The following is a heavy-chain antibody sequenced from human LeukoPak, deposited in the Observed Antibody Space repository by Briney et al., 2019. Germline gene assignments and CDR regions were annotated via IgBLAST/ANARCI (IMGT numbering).Heavy chain of an antibody. D-gene: IGHD4-17*01. CDR3: ARANYGDYGVDY. J-gene: IGHJ4*02. Sequence: GASVTVSCKASGYTFTIYGISWVRQAPGQGLEWMGWISAYNGNTNYAQKLQGRVTMTTDASTSTAYMELRSLRSDDTAVYYCARANYGDYGVDYWGQGTLVTVSS. CDR2: ISAYNGNT. CDR1: GYTFTIYG. V-gene: IGHV1-18*01.